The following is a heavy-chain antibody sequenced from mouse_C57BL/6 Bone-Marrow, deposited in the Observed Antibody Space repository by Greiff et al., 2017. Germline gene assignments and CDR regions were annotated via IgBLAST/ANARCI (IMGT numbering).Heavy chain of an antibody. CDR2: IYPGDGDT. D-gene: IGHD2-1*01. CDR1: GYAFSSSW. Sequence: QVQLQQSGAALVQPGASVKISCKASGYAFSSSWMNWVKQRPGTGLEWIGQIYPGDGDTNYNGKFTGKATLTAAKSSSTAYLQLSSLTSEDSAVYFCASGGIYYDYAMDDWGQGTSGTV. V-gene: IGHV1-80*01. CDR3: ASGGIYYDYAMDD. J-gene: IGHJ4*01.